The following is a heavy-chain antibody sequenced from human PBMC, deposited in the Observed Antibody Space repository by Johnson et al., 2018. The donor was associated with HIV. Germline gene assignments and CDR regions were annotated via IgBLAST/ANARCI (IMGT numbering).Heavy chain of an antibody. CDR2: ISSNGGSP. CDR1: GFTFSSYA. J-gene: IGHJ3*02. Sequence: VQLVESGGGLVQPGGSLRLSCAASGFTFSSYAMSWVRQAPGKGLEYVSAISSNGGSPYYANSVKGTFTISRDNSKNTLYLQMGSLSAEDMAGYYCARGRGSSSADAFDIWGQGTMVTVSS. D-gene: IGHD6-6*01. V-gene: IGHV3-64*01. CDR3: ARGRGSSSADAFDI.